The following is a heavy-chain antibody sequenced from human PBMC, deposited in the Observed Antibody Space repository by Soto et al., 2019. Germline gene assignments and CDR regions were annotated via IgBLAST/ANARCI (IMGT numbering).Heavy chain of an antibody. D-gene: IGHD6-25*01. J-gene: IGHJ4*02. CDR1: GGSIISSNC. Sequence: TSETLSLTCAVSGGSIISSNCLIWVRQPPGKGLEWIGEIYHSGSTNYNPSLKSRVTISVDKSKNQFSLKLSSVTAADTAVYYCASSSSGSFDYWGQGTLVTVSS. CDR2: IYHSGST. V-gene: IGHV4-4*02. CDR3: ASSSSGSFDY.